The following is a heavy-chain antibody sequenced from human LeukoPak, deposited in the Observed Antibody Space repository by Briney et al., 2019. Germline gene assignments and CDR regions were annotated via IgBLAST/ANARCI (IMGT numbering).Heavy chain of an antibody. CDR2: IYYSGYT. Sequence: PSETLSLTCTVSGGSISNYYWSWIRQPPGKGLEWIGHIYYSGYTNYNPSLKSRVTISVDTSKNQFSLKLSSVTAADTAVYYCASLWPYQLSAFDIWGQGTMVTVSS. CDR3: ASLWPYQLSAFDI. D-gene: IGHD2-2*01. V-gene: IGHV4-59*12. CDR1: GGSISNYY. J-gene: IGHJ3*02.